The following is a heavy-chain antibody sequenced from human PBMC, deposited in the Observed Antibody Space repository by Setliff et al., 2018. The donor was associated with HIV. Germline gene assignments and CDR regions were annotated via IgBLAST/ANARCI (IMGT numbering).Heavy chain of an antibody. CDR1: GYYFPNSW. V-gene: IGHV5-51*01. J-gene: IGHJ6*02. CDR3: ARQTVHTTHSLDFGSPNRDYYYGMDV. Sequence: PGESLKISCKGFGYYFPNSWIAWVRQMPGKGLEWMGIIYPGDSDTTYSPSFQGQVTISVDKSISTAYLQWSSLKASDSAMYYCARQTVHTTHSLDFGSPNRDYYYGMDVWGQGTTVTVSS. CDR2: IYPGDSDT. D-gene: IGHD1-1*01.